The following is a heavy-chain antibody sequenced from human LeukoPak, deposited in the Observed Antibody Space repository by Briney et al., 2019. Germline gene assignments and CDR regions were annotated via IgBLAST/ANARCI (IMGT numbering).Heavy chain of an antibody. CDR2: IYHSGST. J-gene: IGHJ5*02. V-gene: IGHV4-4*02. D-gene: IGHD3-10*01. Sequence: SETLSLTCAVSGGSISSSNWWSWVRQPPGKGLEWIGEIYHSGSTNYNPSLKSRVTISVDTSKNQFSLKLSSVTAADTAVYYCARLPYGSGINEFDPWGQGTLVTVSS. CDR1: GGSISSSNW. CDR3: ARLPYGSGINEFDP.